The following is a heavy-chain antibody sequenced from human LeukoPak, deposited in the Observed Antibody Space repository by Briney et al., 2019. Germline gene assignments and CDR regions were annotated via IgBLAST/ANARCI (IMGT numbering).Heavy chain of an antibody. J-gene: IGHJ4*02. CDR3: ARRGYCSGGSCFPFDY. Sequence: SETLSLTCADSGGSISSSNWWSWVRQPPGKGLEWIGEIYHSGSTNYNPSLKSRVTISVDRSKNQFSLRLSSVTAADTAVYYCARRGYCSGGSCFPFDYWGQGTLVTVSS. D-gene: IGHD2-15*01. CDR2: IYHSGST. V-gene: IGHV4-4*02. CDR1: GGSISSSNW.